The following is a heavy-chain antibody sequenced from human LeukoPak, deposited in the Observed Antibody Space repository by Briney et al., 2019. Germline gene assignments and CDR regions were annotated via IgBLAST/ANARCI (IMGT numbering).Heavy chain of an antibody. CDR3: ARDGHYDILTGYFQD. CDR2: IKQDGSEK. J-gene: IGHJ1*01. Sequence: GGSLRLSCVGSGFTFSTYWMSWVRQAPGKGLEWVANIKQDGSEKYYVDSVKGRFSISRDNAKNSLYLQMNSLTDGDTAVYYCARDGHYDILTGYFQDWGQGTLVTVSS. D-gene: IGHD3-9*01. CDR1: GFTFSTYW. V-gene: IGHV3-7*01.